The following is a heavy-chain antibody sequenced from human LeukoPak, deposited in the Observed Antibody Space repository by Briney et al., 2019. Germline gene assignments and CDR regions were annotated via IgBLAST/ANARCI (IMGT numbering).Heavy chain of an antibody. J-gene: IGHJ6*02. CDR2: IDNSGST. Sequence: SETLSLTCTVSGGSVSSGSYYWSWIRQSPGRGLEWIGYIDNSGSTNYNPSLTSRVTISVDTSKNQFSVKLTSVSAADTAVYYCAREARGIQLWSYYYYGMDVWGQGTTVTVSS. CDR3: AREARGIQLWSYYYYGMDV. D-gene: IGHD5-18*01. V-gene: IGHV4-61*01. CDR1: GGSVSSGSYY.